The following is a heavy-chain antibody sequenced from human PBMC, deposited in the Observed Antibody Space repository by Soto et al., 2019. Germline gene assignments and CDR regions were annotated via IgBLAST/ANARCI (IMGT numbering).Heavy chain of an antibody. V-gene: IGHV4-30-2*03. Sequence: SETLSLTCAVSGGSISSGGSSWTWIRQPPGKGLEWIGCIYHSGSTYYNPSLKSRVTISVDTSKNHFSLKLSSVTAADTAVYYCATQEVGGSYVYTFDPWGQGTLVTVSS. J-gene: IGHJ5*02. CDR2: IYHSGST. CDR3: ATQEVGGSYVYTFDP. CDR1: GGSISSGGSS. D-gene: IGHD1-26*01.